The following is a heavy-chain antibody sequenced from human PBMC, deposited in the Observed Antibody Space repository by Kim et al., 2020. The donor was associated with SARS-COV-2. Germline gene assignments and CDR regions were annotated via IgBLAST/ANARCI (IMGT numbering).Heavy chain of an antibody. J-gene: IGHJ4*02. D-gene: IGHD3-3*01. V-gene: IGHV1-69*02. CDR3: ARGWGTLFGVAVIGYFDY. Sequence: QGRVTITADKSTSTAYMELSSLRSEDTAVYYCARGWGTLFGVAVIGYFDYWGQGTLVTVSS.